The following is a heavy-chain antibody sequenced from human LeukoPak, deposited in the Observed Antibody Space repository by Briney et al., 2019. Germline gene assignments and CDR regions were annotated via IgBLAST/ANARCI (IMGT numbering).Heavy chain of an antibody. CDR3: AKGRGYNFGPDD. CDR2: ISGSGGST. CDR1: GFTFSSLA. Sequence: GGSLRLSCAASGFTFSSLAMSWVRRAPGKGLEWVSAISGSGGSTYYADSVKGRFTISRDNSKNTLYLQMNSLRAEDTAVYYCAKGRGYNFGPDDWGQGTLVTVSS. D-gene: IGHD5-18*01. J-gene: IGHJ4*02. V-gene: IGHV3-23*01.